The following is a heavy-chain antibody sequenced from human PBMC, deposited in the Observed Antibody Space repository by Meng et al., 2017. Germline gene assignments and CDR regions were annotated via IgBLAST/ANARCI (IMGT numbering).Heavy chain of an antibody. CDR3: ARPHYGSGSYQYHH. V-gene: IGHV5-51*01. CDR2: IYPGDSDT. D-gene: IGHD3-10*01. Sequence: KVSCKGSGYSFTSYWIGWVRQMPGKGLEWMGIIYPGDSDTRYSPSSQGQVTISADKSISTAYLQWSSLKASDTAMYYCARPHYGSGSYQYHHWGQGTLVTVSS. J-gene: IGHJ1*01. CDR1: GYSFTSYW.